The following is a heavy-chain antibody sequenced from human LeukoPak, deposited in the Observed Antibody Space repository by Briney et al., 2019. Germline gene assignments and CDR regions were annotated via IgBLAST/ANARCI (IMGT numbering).Heavy chain of an antibody. V-gene: IGHV4-61*02. J-gene: IGHJ4*02. CDR3: ARVSGYDGVDY. CDR1: GGSISSGSYY. D-gene: IGHD5-12*01. Sequence: SQTLSLTCTVSGGSISSGSYYWSWIRQPAGKGLEWIGRIYTSGSTNYNPSLKSRVTISVDTSKNQFSLKLSSVTAADTAVYYCARVSGYDGVDYWGQGTLVTVSS. CDR2: IYTSGST.